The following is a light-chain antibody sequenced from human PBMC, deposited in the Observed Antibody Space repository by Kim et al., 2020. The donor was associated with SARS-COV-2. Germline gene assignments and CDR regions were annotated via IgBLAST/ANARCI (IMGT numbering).Light chain of an antibody. CDR1: SSDVGGYNY. J-gene: IGLJ2*01. V-gene: IGLV2-14*03. Sequence: QSSAISCTGTSSDVGGYNYVSWYQQHPGKAPKIMIYDDNHRPSGVSNRFSGSKSGNTASLTISGLQAEDEADYYCTSYGSSSTLEVFGGGTQLTVL. CDR2: DDN. CDR3: TSYGSSSTLEV.